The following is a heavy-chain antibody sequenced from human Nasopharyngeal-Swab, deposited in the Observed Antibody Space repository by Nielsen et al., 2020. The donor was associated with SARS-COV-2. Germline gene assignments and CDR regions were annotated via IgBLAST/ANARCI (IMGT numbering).Heavy chain of an antibody. CDR1: GFTFDDYA. V-gene: IGHV3-9*01. CDR3: AKDIGYSSGGFDY. Sequence: GGSLRLSCAASGFTFDDYAMHWVRQAPGKGLEWVPGISWNSGSIGYADSVKGRFTISRDNAKNSLYLQMNSLRAEDTALYYCAKDIGYSSGGFDYWGQGTLVTVSS. J-gene: IGHJ4*02. CDR2: ISWNSGSI. D-gene: IGHD6-19*01.